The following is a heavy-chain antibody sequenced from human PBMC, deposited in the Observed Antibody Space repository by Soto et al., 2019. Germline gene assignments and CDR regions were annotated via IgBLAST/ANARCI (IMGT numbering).Heavy chain of an antibody. D-gene: IGHD6-19*01. V-gene: IGHV1-46*03. CDR1: GYTFTNYY. CDR3: ARARSVAGAAERY. CDR2: INPGDGTT. J-gene: IGHJ4*02. Sequence: QVQLVQSGAEVKKPGASVKVSCKASGYTFTNYYMHWVRQAPGQGLEWTGVINPGDGTTSYGQKFQGRVNITRDTSTSTVDMELRSLGSENTAIYYFARARSVAGAAERYWGQGTLVTVSS.